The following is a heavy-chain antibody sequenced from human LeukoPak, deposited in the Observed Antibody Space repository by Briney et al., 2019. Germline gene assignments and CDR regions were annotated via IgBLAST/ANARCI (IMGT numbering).Heavy chain of an antibody. CDR1: GFPFSTYS. CDR3: ARDDDHQGNYFES. CDR2: ISTGGSTI. Sequence: GGSLRLSCAAPGFPFSTYSLDWVRQAPGKGLEWVSYISTGGSTIYYADSVKGRFTISRDNAKDPLYLQMNSLRDEDTAVYYCARDDDHQGNYFESWGQGTLVTFSS. J-gene: IGHJ4*02. D-gene: IGHD1-1*01. V-gene: IGHV3-48*02.